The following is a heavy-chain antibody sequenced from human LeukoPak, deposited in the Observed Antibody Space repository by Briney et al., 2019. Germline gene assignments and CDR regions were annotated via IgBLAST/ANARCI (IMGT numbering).Heavy chain of an antibody. CDR3: VKDGSFGSGWYPLPSDY. CDR2: ISDGGTHE. CDR1: GFTFSNYA. Sequence: GGSLRLSCEASGFTFSNYAMHWVRQAPGKGLEWVALISDGGTHEYYPDSVKGRFTISRDNSRNTLYLQMNSLRPEDTAVYYCVKDGSFGSGWYPLPSDYWGQGTLVTVSS. V-gene: IGHV3-30*18. D-gene: IGHD6-13*01. J-gene: IGHJ4*02.